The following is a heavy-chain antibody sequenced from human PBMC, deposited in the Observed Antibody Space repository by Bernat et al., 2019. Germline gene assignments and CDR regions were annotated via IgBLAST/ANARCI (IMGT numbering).Heavy chain of an antibody. V-gene: IGHV3-53*01. CDR3: ARVHGNYDCWSGYYKVRGGYFDY. CDR1: GFTVSSNY. J-gene: IGHJ4*02. D-gene: IGHD3-3*01. CDR2: IYSGGST. Sequence: EVQLVESGGGLIQPGGSLRLSCAASGFTVSSNYMSWVRQAPGKGLEWVSVIYSGGSTYYADSVKGRFTISRDNSKNTLYLQMNSLRAEDTAVYYCARVHGNYDCWSGYYKVRGGYFDYWGQGTLVTVSS.